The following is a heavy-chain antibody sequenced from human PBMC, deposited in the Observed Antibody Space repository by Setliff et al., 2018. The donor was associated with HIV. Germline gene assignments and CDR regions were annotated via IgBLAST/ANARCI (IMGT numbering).Heavy chain of an antibody. CDR3: TTDLGSGRFSWNNN. J-gene: IGHJ4*02. D-gene: IGHD1-26*01. CDR2: IQQHGSEI. Sequence: GSLRLSCAASGFTFSHYAMHRVRQAPGKGLEWVANIQQHGSEIHYVASVEGRFTISRDDSKNTLSLQMNSLKTEDTAIYYCTTDLGSGRFSWNNNWGQGTLVTVSS. CDR1: GFTFSHYA. V-gene: IGHV3-7*03.